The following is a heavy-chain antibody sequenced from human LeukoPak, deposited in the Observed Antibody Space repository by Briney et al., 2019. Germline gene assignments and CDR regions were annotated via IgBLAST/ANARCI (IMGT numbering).Heavy chain of an antibody. CDR3: AKVDIVVVPGH. D-gene: IGHD2-2*01. V-gene: IGHV3-30*02. Sequence: GGSLRLSCVTSGFTFSSYGMYWVCQAPGKGLEWVAFIHYDGSNEYYADSVKGRFTMSRDNSKNTLYLSMNSLRAEDTAVYYCAKVDIVVVPGHGGQGTLVTVSS. CDR2: IHYDGSNE. CDR1: GFTFSSYG. J-gene: IGHJ4*02.